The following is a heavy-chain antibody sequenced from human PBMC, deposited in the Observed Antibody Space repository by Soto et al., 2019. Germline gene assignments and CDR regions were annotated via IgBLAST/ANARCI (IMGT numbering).Heavy chain of an antibody. Sequence: GGSLRLSCAASGFTFSSYDMHWVRQAPGKGLEWVAIISYDGSNKYYADSVKGRFTISRDNSKNTLYLQMNSLRAEDTAVYYCAKDWGPVLLWFADYSPFDYWGQGTLVTVSS. CDR1: GFTFSSYD. CDR3: AKDWGPVLLWFADYSPFDY. J-gene: IGHJ4*02. CDR2: ISYDGSNK. D-gene: IGHD3-10*01. V-gene: IGHV3-30*18.